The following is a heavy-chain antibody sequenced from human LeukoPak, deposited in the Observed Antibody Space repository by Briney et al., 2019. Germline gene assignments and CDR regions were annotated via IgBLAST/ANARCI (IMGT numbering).Heavy chain of an antibody. D-gene: IGHD2-2*01. CDR2: IHTSGST. Sequence: ETLSLTCTVSGGSISSYYWSWIRQPAGKGLEWIGRIHTSGSTNYNPSLKSRVTMSVDTSKNQFSLKVSSVTAADTAVYYCARDPCTSCNPPGCFDPWGQGTLVTVSS. CDR1: GGSISSYY. V-gene: IGHV4-4*07. CDR3: ARDPCTSCNPPGCFDP. J-gene: IGHJ5*02.